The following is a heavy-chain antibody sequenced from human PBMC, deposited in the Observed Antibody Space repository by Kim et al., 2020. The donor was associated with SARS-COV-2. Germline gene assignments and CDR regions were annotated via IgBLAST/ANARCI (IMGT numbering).Heavy chain of an antibody. CDR2: IKQDGSEK. CDR1: GFTFSSFW. V-gene: IGHV3-7*01. J-gene: IGHJ4*02. Sequence: GGSLRLSCVASGFTFSSFWMNWVRQAPGKGLEWVANIKQDGSEKYYVDSVKGRFTISRDNAKNSLYLQMNSLRAEDTAVYYCARSGWLPDYWGQGTLVTVSS. CDR3: ARSGWLPDY. D-gene: IGHD3-10*01.